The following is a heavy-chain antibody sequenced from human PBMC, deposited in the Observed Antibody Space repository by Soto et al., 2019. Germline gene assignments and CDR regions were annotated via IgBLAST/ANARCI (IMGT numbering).Heavy chain of an antibody. D-gene: IGHD6-13*01. CDR3: ARGRKEYISSWYGD. J-gene: IGHJ4*02. Sequence: QVQLQQWGAGLLKPSETLSLTCAVYGVSFSGYYWSWIRQPPGKGLEWIGEVDHSGSTNYNPSLKSRGTISVDTSKNQFPLKLSSVTAADTAVDDCARGRKEYISSWYGDWGQGTLVTVSS. CDR1: GVSFSGYY. V-gene: IGHV4-34*01. CDR2: VDHSGST.